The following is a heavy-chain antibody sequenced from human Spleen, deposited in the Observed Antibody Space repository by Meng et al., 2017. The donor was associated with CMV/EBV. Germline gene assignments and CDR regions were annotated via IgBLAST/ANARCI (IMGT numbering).Heavy chain of an antibody. CDR1: GFRFSTYN. V-gene: IGHV3-21*01. J-gene: IGHJ4*02. CDR2: ISSSSSYI. CDR3: ARARLCIAVAGSLGHSEHDY. D-gene: IGHD6-19*01. Sequence: GESLKISCGASGFRFSTYNMNWVRQAPGKGLEWVSFISSSSSYIYYADSVKGRFTISRDNAKSSLYLQINSLRAEDTAVYYCARARLCIAVAGSLGHSEHDYWGQGTLVTVSS.